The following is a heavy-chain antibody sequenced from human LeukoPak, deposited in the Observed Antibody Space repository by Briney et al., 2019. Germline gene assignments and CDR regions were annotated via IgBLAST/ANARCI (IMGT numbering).Heavy chain of an antibody. V-gene: IGHV1-69*05. CDR3: ARAPGYCSGGSCLDY. D-gene: IGHD2-15*01. CDR2: IIPIFGTA. Sequence: SVKVSCKASGGTFSSYAISWVRQAPGQGLEWMGRIIPIFGTANYAQKFQGRVTITTDESTSTAYMELSSLRSEDTAVYYRARAPGYCSGGSCLDYWGQGTLVTVSS. J-gene: IGHJ4*02. CDR1: GGTFSSYA.